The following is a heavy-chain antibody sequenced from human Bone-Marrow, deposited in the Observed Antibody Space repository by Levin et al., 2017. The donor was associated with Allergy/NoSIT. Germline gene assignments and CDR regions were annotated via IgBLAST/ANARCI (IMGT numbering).Heavy chain of an antibody. D-gene: IGHD3-10*01. CDR2: ISYDGSNK. CDR1: GFTFSSYA. V-gene: IGHV3-30-3*01. J-gene: IGHJ4*02. CDR3: ARSGHTYYYGTQYFDY. Sequence: GGSLRLSCAASGFTFSSYAMHWVRQAPGKGLEWVAVISYDGSNKYYADSVKGRFTISRDNSKNTLYLQTNSLRAEDTAVYYCARSGHTYYYGTQYFDYWGQGTLVTVSS.